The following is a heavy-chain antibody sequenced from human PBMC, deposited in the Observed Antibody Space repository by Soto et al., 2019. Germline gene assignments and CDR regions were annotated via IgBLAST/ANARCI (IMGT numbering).Heavy chain of an antibody. CDR2: IYFTGIT. CDR3: ARDTPYHKVNGFEL. CDR1: IGSLSSGGYY. D-gene: IGHD2-15*01. J-gene: IGHJ5*02. Sequence: SETLSLTCTFSIGSLSSGGYYCNWIRQHPLKGLEWIGYIYFTGITYSTPSLKSRVTLSVDTSKSQFSLELRSVTAADTAIYYCARDTPYHKVNGFELWGPGVLVSVS. V-gene: IGHV4-31*03.